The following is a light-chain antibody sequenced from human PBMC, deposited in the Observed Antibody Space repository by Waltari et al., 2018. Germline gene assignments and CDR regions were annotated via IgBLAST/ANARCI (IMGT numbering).Light chain of an antibody. CDR1: QSVSSN. CDR3: QQYYSFPLT. V-gene: IGKV3-15*01. J-gene: IGKJ4*01. Sequence: EIVMTQSPATLSVSPGERATLSCRASQSVSSNLAWYQQKPGQAPRLLIYGASTRATGIPARFSGSGSGTEFTLTISSLQSEDFATYYCQQYYSFPLTVGGGTKVEIK. CDR2: GAS.